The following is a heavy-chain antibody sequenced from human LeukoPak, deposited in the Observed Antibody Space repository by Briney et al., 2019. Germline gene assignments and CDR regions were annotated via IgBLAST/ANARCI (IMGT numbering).Heavy chain of an antibody. J-gene: IGHJ5*02. V-gene: IGHV1-69*01. D-gene: IGHD3-10*01. Sequence: GASVKVSCKASGGTFSSYAISWVRQAPGQGLEWMGGIIPIFGTANYAQKFQGRVTITADGSTSTAYMELSSLRSEDTAVYYCARDRRFGELYDPWGQGTLVTVSS. CDR3: ARDRRFGELYDP. CDR1: GGTFSSYA. CDR2: IIPIFGTA.